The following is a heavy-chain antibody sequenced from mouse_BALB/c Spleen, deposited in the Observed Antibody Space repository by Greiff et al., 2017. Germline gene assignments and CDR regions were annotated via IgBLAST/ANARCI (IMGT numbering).Heavy chain of an antibody. D-gene: IGHD2-14*01. CDR1: GFTFSSFG. V-gene: IGHV5-17*02. J-gene: IGHJ4*01. CDR3: ARTYYRKGAMDY. Sequence: EVKLQESGGGLVQPGGSRKLSCAASGFTFSSFGMHWVRQAPEKGLEWVAYISSGSSTIYYADTVKGRFTISRDNPKNTLFLQMTSLRSEDTAMYYCARTYYRKGAMDYWGQGTSVTVSS. CDR2: ISSGSSTI.